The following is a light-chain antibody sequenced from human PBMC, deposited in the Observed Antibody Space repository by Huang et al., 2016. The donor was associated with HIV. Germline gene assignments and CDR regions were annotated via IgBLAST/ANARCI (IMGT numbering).Light chain of an antibody. CDR2: DAS. CDR1: HSITTN. CDR3: QEYNNWPPYT. V-gene: IGKV3-15*01. J-gene: IGKJ2*01. Sequence: EKVMTQSPATLSVSPGERATLSCTASHSITTNLAWYQKKPGQPPRLLIYDASTRATGVPDRFSGSGSGTEFTLTISSLQSEDFVVYYCQEYNNWPPYTFGQGTKVEIE.